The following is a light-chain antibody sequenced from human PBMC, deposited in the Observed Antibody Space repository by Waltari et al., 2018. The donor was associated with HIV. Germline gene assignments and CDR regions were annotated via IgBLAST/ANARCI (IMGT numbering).Light chain of an antibody. CDR2: RTN. CDR1: SSNIGSNY. CDR3: AAWDDSLSGWV. J-gene: IGLJ3*02. Sequence: QSVLTHPPSASGTPGQRVTISCSGSSSNIGSNYVYWYQQLPGTTPQLLIYRTNQRPSESPDRFSGSKSGTSASLAISGLRSEDEADYYCAAWDDSLSGWVFGGGTKLTVL. V-gene: IGLV1-47*01.